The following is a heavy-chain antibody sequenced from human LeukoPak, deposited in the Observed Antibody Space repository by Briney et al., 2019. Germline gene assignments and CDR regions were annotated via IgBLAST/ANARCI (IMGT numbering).Heavy chain of an antibody. V-gene: IGHV4-4*07. CDR1: SVSISSFH. CDR2: VHTSGTS. Sequence: SETLSLTCTVSSVSISSFHWSWVRQPAGKGLEWIGRVHTSGTSNYNPSLESRVTMSGDTSKNQFSLSLSSVTAADTVVYYCARDGYYDSSGYSYFDYWGQGTLVTVSA. D-gene: IGHD3-22*01. CDR3: ARDGYYDSSGYSYFDY. J-gene: IGHJ4*02.